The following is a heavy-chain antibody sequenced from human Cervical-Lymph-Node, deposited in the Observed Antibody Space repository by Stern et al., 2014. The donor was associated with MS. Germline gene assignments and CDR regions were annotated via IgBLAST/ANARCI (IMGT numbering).Heavy chain of an antibody. J-gene: IGHJ3*02. D-gene: IGHD2-2*01. Sequence: QVQLVESGGGVVQPGRSLRLSCAASGFTLSGYSMHWVRQAPDKGLEWVAVSLYHGGNQYNVDSVKGRFIISRDNSKNTLYLQMNSLRVEDTAVYYCARRGADIVVVPTDAKEYDGFDIWGQGTMVTVSS. CDR3: ARRGADIVVVPTDAKEYDGFDI. V-gene: IGHV3-30-3*01. CDR1: GFTLSGYS. CDR2: SLYHGGNQ.